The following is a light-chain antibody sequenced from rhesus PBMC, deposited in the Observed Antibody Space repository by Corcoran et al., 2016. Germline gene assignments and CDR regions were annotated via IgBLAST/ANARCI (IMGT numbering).Light chain of an antibody. CDR1: ENVNNY. V-gene: IGKV1-74*01. CDR3: QQGYGTTLT. J-gene: IGKJ4*01. Sequence: DIQMTQSPSSLSASVGDRVTITCRASENVNNYLNWYQQKPGKPPKLLIYEASTLQTGVPTRFSGSGAGTDSTFTISRLQPEDVATYYCQQGYGTTLTFGGGTKV. CDR2: EAS.